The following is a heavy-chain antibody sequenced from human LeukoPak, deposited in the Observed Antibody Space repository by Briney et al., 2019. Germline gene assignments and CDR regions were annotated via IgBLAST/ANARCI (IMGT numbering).Heavy chain of an antibody. CDR3: ASGEPDVLTGYLYFDD. J-gene: IGHJ4*02. D-gene: IGHD3-9*01. CDR2: IIPIFGTA. V-gene: IGHV1-69*13. CDR1: GGTFSSYA. Sequence: SVKVSCKASGGTFSSYAISWVRQAPGQGLEWMGGIIPIFGTANYAQKFQGRVTITADESTSTAYMELRNLRSDDTAVYFCASGEPDVLTGYLYFDDWGQGTLVTVSS.